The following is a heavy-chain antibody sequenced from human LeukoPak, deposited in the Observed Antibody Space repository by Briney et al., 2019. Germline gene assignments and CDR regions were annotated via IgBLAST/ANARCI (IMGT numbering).Heavy chain of an antibody. Sequence: GGSLRLSCAASGFTFSSYAMSWVRQAPGKGPEWVSAISGSGGSTYYADSVKGRFTISRDNSKNTLYLQMNSLRAEDTAVYYCAKTGPSLYSSGGGNDYWGQGTLVTVSS. J-gene: IGHJ4*02. CDR3: AKTGPSLYSSGGGNDY. CDR1: GFTFSSYA. V-gene: IGHV3-23*01. CDR2: ISGSGGST. D-gene: IGHD6-19*01.